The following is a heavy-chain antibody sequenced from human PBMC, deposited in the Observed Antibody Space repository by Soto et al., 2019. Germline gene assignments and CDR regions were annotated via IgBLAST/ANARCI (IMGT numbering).Heavy chain of an antibody. J-gene: IGHJ6*02. D-gene: IGHD3-10*01. CDR2: ISYDGSNK. CDR3: ARGFGSGSLYGMDV. V-gene: IGHV3-30*03. Sequence: QVQLVESGGGVVQPGRSLRISCAASGFTFSSYDMHWVRQAPGKGLEWVVVISYDGSNKYYADSVKGRFTISRDNSKNTLYLQMNSLRTEDTTVYYCARGFGSGSLYGMDVWGQGTTVTVSS. CDR1: GFTFSSYD.